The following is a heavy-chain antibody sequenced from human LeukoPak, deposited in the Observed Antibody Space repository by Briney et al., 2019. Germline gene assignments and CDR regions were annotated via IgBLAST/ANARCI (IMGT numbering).Heavy chain of an antibody. CDR1: GYTFTTYP. D-gene: IGHD3-10*01. J-gene: IGHJ4*02. V-gene: IGHV1-18*01. CDR3: ARVRTYSYGSGSYYRDYYFDY. Sequence: ASVKVSCKAAGYTFTTYPITWVRQAPGQGLEWMGWINPDNGNTIYAQKVQGRLTMTTDTSTTTAYMELRSLRSDDTAVYYCARVRTYSYGSGSYYRDYYFDYWGLGTLVTVSS. CDR2: INPDNGNT.